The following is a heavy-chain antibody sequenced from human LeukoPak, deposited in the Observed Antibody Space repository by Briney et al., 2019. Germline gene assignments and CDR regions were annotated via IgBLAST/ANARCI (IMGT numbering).Heavy chain of an antibody. CDR1: GGSISSYY. Sequence: SETLSLTCTVSGGSISSYYWSWIRQPPGKGLEWIGYIYYSGSTNYNPSLKSRVTISVDTSKNQFSLKLSSVTAADTAVYYCARGGSSGWYWDYYYYGMDVWGQGTTVTVSS. CDR3: ARGGSSGWYWDYYYYGMDV. J-gene: IGHJ6*02. D-gene: IGHD6-19*01. V-gene: IGHV4-59*01. CDR2: IYYSGST.